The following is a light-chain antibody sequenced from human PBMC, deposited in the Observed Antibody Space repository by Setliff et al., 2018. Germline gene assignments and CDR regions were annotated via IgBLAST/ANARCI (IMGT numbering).Light chain of an antibody. CDR2: DVS. CDR3: SSYTTSSTGV. CDR1: SSDIGDSNY. V-gene: IGLV2-14*01. Sequence: LAQPASVSGSPGQSITISCTGASSDIGDSNYVSWYQQHPGKAPKLIIYDVSDRPSGVSHRFSGSKSGNTASLTISGLLAEDEADYYCSSYTTSSTGVFGTGTKVTVL. J-gene: IGLJ1*01.